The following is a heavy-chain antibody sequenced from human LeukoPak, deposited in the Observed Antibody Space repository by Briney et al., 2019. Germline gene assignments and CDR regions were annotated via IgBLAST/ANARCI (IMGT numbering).Heavy chain of an antibody. D-gene: IGHD1-26*01. CDR1: GYTFTSYG. CDR2: ISAYNGNT. CDR3: ARVSEWELLPFDS. V-gene: IGHV1-18*01. Sequence: ASVKVSCTASGYTFTSYGISWGRQAPGQGLEWMGWISAYNGNTNYAQKLQGRVTMTTDTSKSPAYLELRSLSSADTAVYYCARVSEWELLPFDSWGQGTLVTVSS. J-gene: IGHJ4*02.